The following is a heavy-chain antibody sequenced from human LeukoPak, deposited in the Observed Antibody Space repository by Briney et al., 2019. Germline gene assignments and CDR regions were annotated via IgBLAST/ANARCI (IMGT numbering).Heavy chain of an antibody. V-gene: IGHV3-30*02. Sequence: GGSLRLSRAASGFTFSNYDMYWVRQAPGKGLEWVAFIDYDGTVKYYEDSVKGRFTISRDNSKHTVYLQMNSLRTEDTAIYYCARKFVDYWGQGTLVTVSP. CDR2: IDYDGTVK. J-gene: IGHJ4*02. CDR3: ARKFVDY. D-gene: IGHD2-21*01. CDR1: GFTFSNYD.